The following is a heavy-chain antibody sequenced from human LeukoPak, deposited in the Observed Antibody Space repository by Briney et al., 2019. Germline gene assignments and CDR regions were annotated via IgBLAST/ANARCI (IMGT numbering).Heavy chain of an antibody. CDR3: GVAIIPYFEY. J-gene: IGHJ4*02. CDR2: INQDGSEK. Sequence: GGSLRLSCAASGFTFSSYWMSWVRQAPGKGLEGLGNINQDGSEKVYVDSVQGRLTLPRDNATNTLYLQMNSPRAEDTAVYYCGVAIIPYFEYWGPGTLVTVSS. V-gene: IGHV3-7*01. D-gene: IGHD2-21*01. CDR1: GFTFSSYW.